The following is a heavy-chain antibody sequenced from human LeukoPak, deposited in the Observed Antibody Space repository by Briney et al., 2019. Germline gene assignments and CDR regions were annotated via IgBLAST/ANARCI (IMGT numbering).Heavy chain of an antibody. CDR2: IYTSGST. J-gene: IGHJ4*02. D-gene: IGHD6-6*01. CDR3: ARLSWIAARLRHFDY. V-gene: IGHV4-61*02. Sequence: SETLSLTCTVSGGSISSGSYYWSWIRQPAGKGLEWIGRIYTSGSTNYNPSLKSRVTISVDTSKNQFSLKLSSVTAADTAVYYCARLSWIAARLRHFDYWGQGTLVTVSS. CDR1: GGSISSGSYY.